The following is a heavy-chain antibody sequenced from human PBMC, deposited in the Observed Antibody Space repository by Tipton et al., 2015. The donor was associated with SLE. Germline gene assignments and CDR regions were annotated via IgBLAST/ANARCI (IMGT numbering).Heavy chain of an antibody. Sequence: TLSLTCTVSGGSISSYYWSWIRQPPGKGLEWIGYIYYSGSTNYNPSLKSRVTISVDTPKNQFSLKLSSVTAADTAVYYCTRDGSSGWSFDIWGQGTMVTVSS. V-gene: IGHV4-59*01. CDR2: IYYSGST. CDR3: TRDGSSGWSFDI. CDR1: GGSISSYY. D-gene: IGHD6-19*01. J-gene: IGHJ3*02.